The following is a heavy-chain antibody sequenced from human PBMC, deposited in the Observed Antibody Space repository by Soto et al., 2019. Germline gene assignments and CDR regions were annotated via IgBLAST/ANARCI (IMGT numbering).Heavy chain of an antibody. J-gene: IGHJ6*02. Sequence: ASVKVSCKAAGYTFTGYYMHWVRQAPGQGLEWMGWINPNSGGTNYAQKFQGRVTMTRDTSISTAYMELSRLRSDDTAVYYCARNPGGEYDILTYYYYAMDVWGQGTTVTVSS. CDR1: GYTFTGYY. CDR2: INPNSGGT. V-gene: IGHV1-2*02. D-gene: IGHD3-9*01. CDR3: ARNPGGEYDILTYYYYAMDV.